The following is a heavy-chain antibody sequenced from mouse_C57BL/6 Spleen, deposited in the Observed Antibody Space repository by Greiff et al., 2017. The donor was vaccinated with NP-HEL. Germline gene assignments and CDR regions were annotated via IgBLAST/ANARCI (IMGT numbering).Heavy chain of an antibody. CDR3: TTYPLLSLDSSGYENY. CDR1: GFNIKDDY. Sequence: EVQLQQSGAELVRPGASVKLSCTASGFNIKDDYMHWVKQRPEQGLEWIGWIDPENGDTEYASKFQGKATITADTSSNTAYLQLSSLTSEYTAVYYCTTYPLLSLDSSGYENYWGQGTTLTVSS. V-gene: IGHV14-4*01. CDR2: IDPENGDT. D-gene: IGHD3-2*02. J-gene: IGHJ2*01.